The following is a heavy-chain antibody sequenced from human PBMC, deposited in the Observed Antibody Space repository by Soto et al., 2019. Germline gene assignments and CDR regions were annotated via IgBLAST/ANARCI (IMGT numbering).Heavy chain of an antibody. J-gene: IGHJ4*02. Sequence: QLQLQESGPGLVKPSETLSLACTVSGGSISSNSYYWDWIRRPPGKGLEWIGSMYYSGATSHHRSLQSLVTISVDTSKNQFSLHLSSVTAADTAVYYCARHAAYDSVWGKSDGSDYWGQGTLVTVSS. V-gene: IGHV4-39*01. CDR2: MYYSGAT. CDR1: GGSISSNSYY. CDR3: ARHAAYDSVWGKSDGSDY. D-gene: IGHD3-16*01.